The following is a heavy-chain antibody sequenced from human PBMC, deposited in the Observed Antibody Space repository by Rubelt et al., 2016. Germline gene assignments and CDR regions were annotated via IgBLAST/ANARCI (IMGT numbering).Heavy chain of an antibody. CDR3: AREFVAPRVFQY. D-gene: IGHD6-6*01. CDR1: GFTFNIYA. V-gene: IGHV3-23*01. Sequence: EVQLLESGGGLVQPGGSLRLSCAASGFTFNIYAMSWVRQAPGKGLEWVSGISGSGGSTYYADSVKGRFTISRDNTKNTLSLQMHRLRAEDTGVYYFAREFVAPRVFQYWGQGTLVTVSS. CDR2: ISGSGGST. J-gene: IGHJ4*02.